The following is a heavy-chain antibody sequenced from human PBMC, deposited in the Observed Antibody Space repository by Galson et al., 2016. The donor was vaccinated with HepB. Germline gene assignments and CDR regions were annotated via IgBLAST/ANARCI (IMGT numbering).Heavy chain of an antibody. J-gene: IGHJ6*02. Sequence: ETLSLTCTVSGGSVSSASHYWSWVRQPTGKGLAWIGYISDSESTNYNPSLKGRVTISLDRSKNQFSLRLNSVIAADTAVYYCAKDEGFYNGMDFWGQGTTVTVSS. V-gene: IGHV4-61*01. D-gene: IGHD2-2*02. CDR3: AKDEGFYNGMDF. CDR1: GGSVSSASHY. CDR2: ISDSEST.